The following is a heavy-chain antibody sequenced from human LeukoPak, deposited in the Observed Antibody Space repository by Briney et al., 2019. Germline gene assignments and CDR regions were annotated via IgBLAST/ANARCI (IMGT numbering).Heavy chain of an antibody. CDR3: ARAFHYYDSPNWFDP. J-gene: IGHJ5*02. Sequence: ASVKVSCKASGGTFSSYAISWVRQAPGQGLEWMGGIIPIFGTANYAQKFQGRVTITADESTSTAYMELSSLRSEDTAVYYCARAFHYYDSPNWFDPWGQGTLVTVSS. D-gene: IGHD3-22*01. V-gene: IGHV1-69*13. CDR2: IIPIFGTA. CDR1: GGTFSSYA.